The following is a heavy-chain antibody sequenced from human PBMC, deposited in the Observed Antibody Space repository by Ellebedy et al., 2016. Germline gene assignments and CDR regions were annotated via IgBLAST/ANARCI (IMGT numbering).Heavy chain of an antibody. Sequence: GESLKISCAASGFTFSNYAMSWVRQAPGKGLEWVSTISGSGGRTSYADSVKGRFTISRDNSKNTLYLQMNSLRAEDTAVYYCAKVTTMVRGVMVLSHYYMDVWGKGTTVTVSS. V-gene: IGHV3-23*01. CDR3: AKVTTMVRGVMVLSHYYMDV. CDR2: ISGSGGRT. J-gene: IGHJ6*03. CDR1: GFTFSNYA. D-gene: IGHD3-10*01.